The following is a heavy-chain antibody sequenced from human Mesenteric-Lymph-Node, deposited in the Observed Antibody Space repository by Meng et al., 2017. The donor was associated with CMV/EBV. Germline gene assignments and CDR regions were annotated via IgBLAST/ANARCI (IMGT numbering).Heavy chain of an antibody. J-gene: IGHJ6*02. CDR3: ARGAYSSEIYYGMDV. Sequence: GGSLRLSCAASGFTFSSYWMHWVRQAPGKGLVWVSRIYSDGSSTNYADSVKGRFTISRDNAKNTLYLQMNSLRAEDTAVYYCARGAYSSEIYYGMDVWGQGTTVTVSS. D-gene: IGHD5-18*01. V-gene: IGHV3-74*01. CDR1: GFTFSSYW. CDR2: IYSDGSST.